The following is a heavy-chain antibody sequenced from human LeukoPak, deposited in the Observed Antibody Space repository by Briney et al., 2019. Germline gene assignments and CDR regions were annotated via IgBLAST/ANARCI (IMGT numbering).Heavy chain of an antibody. CDR2: IYYSGST. Sequence: TSETLSLTCTVSGGSISSYYWSWIRQPPGKGLEWIGYIYYSGSTNYNPSLKSRVTISVDTSKNQFSLKLSSVTAADTAVYYCARVLVVPAAISCAFDIWGQGTMVTVSS. J-gene: IGHJ3*02. CDR1: GGSISSYY. CDR3: ARVLVVPAAISCAFDI. V-gene: IGHV4-59*01. D-gene: IGHD2-2*02.